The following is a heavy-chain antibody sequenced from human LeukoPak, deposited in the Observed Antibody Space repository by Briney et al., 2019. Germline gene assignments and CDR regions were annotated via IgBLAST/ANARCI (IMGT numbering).Heavy chain of an antibody. V-gene: IGHV3-23*01. CDR3: ANRYSGSSGLYNFDY. Sequence: TGGSLRLSCAASGFTLSSYAVPWVRHAPGRGLEGGSSITGSAGSTYYAASVKGRFTISRDNSNNPLYLQCDSLRAEDTSVYYCANRYSGSSGLYNFDYWGQGTLVTVSS. J-gene: IGHJ4*02. CDR1: GFTLSSYA. D-gene: IGHD1-26*01. CDR2: ITGSAGST.